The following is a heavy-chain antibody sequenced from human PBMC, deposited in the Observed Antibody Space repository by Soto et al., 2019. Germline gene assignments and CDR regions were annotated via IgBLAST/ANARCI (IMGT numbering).Heavy chain of an antibody. V-gene: IGHV3-74*01. J-gene: IGHJ4*02. D-gene: IGHD2-8*01. CDR1: GYTFSSYW. CDR2: VNGDGSST. Sequence: GGSLRLTCAASGYTFSSYWMHWVRQAPGKGLVWVSRVNGDGSSTSYADPVKGRFTISRDNAKNTVHLQMDSLRAEDTAVYYCARVMANLPWYFDYWGQGTLVTVYS. CDR3: ARVMANLPWYFDY.